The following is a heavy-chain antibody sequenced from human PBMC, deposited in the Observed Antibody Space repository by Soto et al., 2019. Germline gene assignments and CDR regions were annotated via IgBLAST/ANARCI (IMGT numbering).Heavy chain of an antibody. CDR3: ARGQWRAAADFDY. CDR2: INHSGST. J-gene: IGHJ4*02. CDR1: GGSISSSSYY. D-gene: IGHD6-13*01. V-gene: IGHV4-39*07. Sequence: SETLSLTCSVLGGSISSSSYYWGWIRQPPGKGLEWIGKINHSGSTYYNPSLKSRVTISVDTSKNQFSLKLSSVTAADTAVYYCARGQWRAAADFDYWGQGTLVTVS.